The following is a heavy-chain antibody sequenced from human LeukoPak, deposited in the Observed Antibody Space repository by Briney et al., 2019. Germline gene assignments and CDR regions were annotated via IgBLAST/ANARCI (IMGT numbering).Heavy chain of an antibody. CDR1: GDSVSNGNYY. V-gene: IGHV4-61*03. Sequence: SETLSLTCTVSGDSVSNGNYYWSWLRQPPGKALEWIGYIYYTGKTYYNPSLEGRVTILVDTSRDHFSVKLSSVTAADTAVYYCARSQNYYGSGDYWSQGTLVTVSS. CDR3: ARSQNYYGSGDY. D-gene: IGHD3-10*01. CDR2: IYYTGKT. J-gene: IGHJ4*02.